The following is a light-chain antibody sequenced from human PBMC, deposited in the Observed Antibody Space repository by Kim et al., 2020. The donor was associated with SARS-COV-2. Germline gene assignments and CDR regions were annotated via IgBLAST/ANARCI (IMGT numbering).Light chain of an antibody. Sequence: GLLTLTYTSSTGTATRDYYLNCFQHKTVQAPRALIYSTTTHRSWTPARFSGSLLGGRAALTLSGAQPEDEADYYCLLSHGGAWVFGGGTKLTVL. CDR2: STT. J-gene: IGLJ3*02. CDR3: LLSHGGAWV. CDR1: TGTATRDYY. V-gene: IGLV7-43*01.